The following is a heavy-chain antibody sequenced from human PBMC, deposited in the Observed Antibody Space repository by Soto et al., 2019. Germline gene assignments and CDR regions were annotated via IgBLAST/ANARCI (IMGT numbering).Heavy chain of an antibody. CDR1: GGSISSGDYY. Sequence: QVQLQESGPGLVKPSQTLSLPCTVSGGSISSGDYYWIWIRQHPGKGLEWIGYIYYSESTYYNPSLKSPVIISLATSKNQFSPTLSSVTAADTAVYYCAREMMTTSLLNYWRKGIMLTVSA. CDR2: IYYSEST. J-gene: IGHJ4*02. V-gene: IGHV4-30-4*01. D-gene: IGHD4-17*01. CDR3: AREMMTTSLLNY.